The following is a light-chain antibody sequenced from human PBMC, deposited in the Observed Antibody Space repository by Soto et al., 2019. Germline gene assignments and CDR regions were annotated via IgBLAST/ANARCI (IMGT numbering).Light chain of an antibody. J-gene: IGKJ2*01. V-gene: IGKV1-39*01. CDR2: AAS. CDR1: QSISSY. Sequence: DIQMTQSPSSLSASVGDRVTITCRASQSISSYLNWYQQKPGKAPKLLIYAASSLQSGVPSRFSGSGSGTDFTLTISSRQPEDLATYYCQQSYSSLYTFGHGTKLEIK. CDR3: QQSYSSLYT.